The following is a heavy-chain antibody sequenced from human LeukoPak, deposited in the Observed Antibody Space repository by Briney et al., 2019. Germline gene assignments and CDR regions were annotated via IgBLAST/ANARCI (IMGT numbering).Heavy chain of an antibody. J-gene: IGHJ4*02. CDR1: GFTFSSYG. Sequence: GGSLRLSCAASGFTFSSYGMHWVRQAPGKGLEWVAFIRYDGSNKYYADSVKGRFTISRDNSKNTLYLQMNSLRAEDTAVYYCARDTFGGRIVGATTGGWGQGTLVTVSS. CDR2: IRYDGSNK. V-gene: IGHV3-30*02. CDR3: ARDTFGGRIVGATTGG. D-gene: IGHD1-26*01.